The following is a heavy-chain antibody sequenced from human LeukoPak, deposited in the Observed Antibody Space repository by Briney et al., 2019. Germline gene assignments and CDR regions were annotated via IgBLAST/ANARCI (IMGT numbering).Heavy chain of an antibody. V-gene: IGHV3-64*01. D-gene: IGHD2-2*01. CDR2: ISSNGGST. Sequence: GGSLRLSCAASGFTFSSYAMHWVRQAPGKGLEYVSTISSNGGSTYYANSVKGRLTISGDNSKNTLYLQMGSLRAGDMAVYYCARGLVVVPAAMAYWGQGTLVTVSS. J-gene: IGHJ4*02. CDR1: GFTFSSYA. CDR3: ARGLVVVPAAMAY.